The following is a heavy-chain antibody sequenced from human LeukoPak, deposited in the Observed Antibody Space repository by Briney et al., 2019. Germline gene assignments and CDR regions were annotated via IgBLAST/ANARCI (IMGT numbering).Heavy chain of an antibody. CDR1: GFTVISNY. V-gene: IGHV3-53*01. CDR2: IYSGGST. CDR3: ARDSLAAAGLEAFDI. D-gene: IGHD6-13*01. J-gene: IGHJ3*02. Sequence: GGYLRLSCAASGFTVISNYMSWVRQAPGKGLEWVSVIYSGGSTYYADSVKGRFTISRDNSKNTLYLQMNSLRAEDTAVYYCARDSLAAAGLEAFDIWGQGTMVTVSS.